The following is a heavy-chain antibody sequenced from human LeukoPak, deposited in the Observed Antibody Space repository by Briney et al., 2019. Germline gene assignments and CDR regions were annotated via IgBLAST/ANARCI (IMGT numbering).Heavy chain of an antibody. Sequence: SETLSLTCTVSGYSIRSGYYWGWIRQSPGKGLEWIGRIYTSGSTNYNPSLKSRVTISVDTSKNQFSLNLKSVTAADTAVYYCARDRDVDDFDSWGHGTLVTVSS. D-gene: IGHD2-15*01. CDR1: GYSIRSGYY. CDR2: IYTSGST. CDR3: ARDRDVDDFDS. J-gene: IGHJ4*01. V-gene: IGHV4-38-2*02.